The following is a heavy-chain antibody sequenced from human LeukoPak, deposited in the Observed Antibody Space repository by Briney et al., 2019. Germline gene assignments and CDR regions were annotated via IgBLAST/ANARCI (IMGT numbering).Heavy chain of an antibody. Sequence: GGSLRLSCAASGFTFSNAWMNWVRQAPGKGLEWVSRIKSKTDGGTTDYAAPVKGRFTISRDDSKNTLYLQMNSLKTEDTAVYYCTTRATVVKKYFQHWGQGTLVTVSS. J-gene: IGHJ1*01. CDR2: IKSKTDGGTT. CDR1: GFTFSNAW. V-gene: IGHV3-15*07. D-gene: IGHD4-23*01. CDR3: TTRATVVKKYFQH.